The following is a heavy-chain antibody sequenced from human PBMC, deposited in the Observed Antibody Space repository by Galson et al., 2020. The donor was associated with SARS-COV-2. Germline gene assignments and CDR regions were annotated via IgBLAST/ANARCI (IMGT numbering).Heavy chain of an antibody. CDR1: GGSISSGGYY. CDR3: ARAFPPYGDYVDY. J-gene: IGHJ4*02. V-gene: IGHV4-31*03. D-gene: IGHD4-17*01. CDR2: IYYSGST. Sequence: SQTLSLTCTVSGGSISSGGYYWSWIRQHPGKGLEWIGYIYYSGSTYYNPSLKSRVTISVDTSKNQFSLKLSSVTAADTAVYYCARAFPPYGDYVDYGGQGTLVTVSS.